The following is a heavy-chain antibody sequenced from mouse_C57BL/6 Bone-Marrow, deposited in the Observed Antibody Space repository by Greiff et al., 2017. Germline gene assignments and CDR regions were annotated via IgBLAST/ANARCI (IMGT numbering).Heavy chain of an antibody. CDR3: ARMRLRVPYYFDY. D-gene: IGHD3-2*02. J-gene: IGHJ2*01. V-gene: IGHV1-72*01. Sequence: VQLQQPGAELVKPGASVKLSCKASGYTFTSYWMHWVKQRPGRGLEWIGRIYPNSGGTKYNEKFKSKATLTVDKPSSTAYMQLSSLTSEDSAGYYWARMRLRVPYYFDYWGQGTTLTVSS. CDR2: IYPNSGGT. CDR1: GYTFTSYW.